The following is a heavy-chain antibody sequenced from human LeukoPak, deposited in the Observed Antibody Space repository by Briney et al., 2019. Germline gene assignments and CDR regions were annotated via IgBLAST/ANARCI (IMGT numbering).Heavy chain of an antibody. J-gene: IGHJ4*02. CDR2: IKADGSEE. V-gene: IGHV3-7*03. Sequence: GGSLRLSCAVSGFTFSNHWMGWVRQAPGMGLQWVANIKADGSEEYYVDSVKGRFTISRDNARNSLYLQMNSLRAEDTAVYYCARDWMSGKFYGYYFDSWGQGTLATVSS. CDR3: ARDWMSGKFYGYYFDS. D-gene: IGHD2-2*03. CDR1: GFTFSNHW.